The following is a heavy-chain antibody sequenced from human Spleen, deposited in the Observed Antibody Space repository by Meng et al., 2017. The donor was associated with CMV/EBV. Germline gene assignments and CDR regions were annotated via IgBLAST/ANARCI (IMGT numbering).Heavy chain of an antibody. J-gene: IGHJ5*02. Sequence: QVQLVQSGAEVKKTGASVKVSCKASRYTFTSYGISWVRQAPGQGLEWMGWISAYNGNTNYAQKLQGRVTMTKDTSTSTAYMELRSLRSDDTAVYYCARDTSFGPGTDWFDPWGQGTLVTVSS. CDR3: ARDTSFGPGTDWFDP. CDR2: ISAYNGNT. V-gene: IGHV1-18*01. D-gene: IGHD3-3*01. CDR1: RYTFTSYG.